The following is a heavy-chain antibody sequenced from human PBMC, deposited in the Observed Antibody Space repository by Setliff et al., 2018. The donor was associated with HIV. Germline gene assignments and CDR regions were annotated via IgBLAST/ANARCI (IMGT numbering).Heavy chain of an antibody. CDR2: IVDSGAT. J-gene: IGHJ6*02. Sequence: NPSETLSLTCDVYGGSLDNYYWTWMRQAPGKGLEWIGEIVDSGATFYNSSLQSRVTISLDTPRKRFSLKLRSVTAADTAVYYCARARSCSGGTCLIYYYYYYGMDVWGQGTTVTVSS. V-gene: IGHV4-34*12. CDR1: GGSLDNYY. CDR3: ARARSCSGGTCLIYYYYYYGMDV. D-gene: IGHD3-16*01.